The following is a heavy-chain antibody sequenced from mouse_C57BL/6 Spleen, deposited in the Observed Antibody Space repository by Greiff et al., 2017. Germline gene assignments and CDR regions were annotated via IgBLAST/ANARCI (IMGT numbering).Heavy chain of an antibody. CDR1: GYAFSSSW. V-gene: IGHV1-82*01. Sequence: VQLQESGPELVKPGASVKISCKASGYAFSSSWMNWVKQRPGKGLEWIGRIYPGDGDTNYNGKFKGKATLTADKSSSTAYMQLSSLTSEDSAVYFCARGVYDGYPDYWGQGTTLTVSS. D-gene: IGHD2-3*01. J-gene: IGHJ2*01. CDR3: ARGVYDGYPDY. CDR2: IYPGDGDT.